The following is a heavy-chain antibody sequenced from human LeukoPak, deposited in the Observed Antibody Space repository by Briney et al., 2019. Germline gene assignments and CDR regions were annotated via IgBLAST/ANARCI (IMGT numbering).Heavy chain of an antibody. D-gene: IGHD5-18*01. Sequence: GGSLRLSCAASGFTFSSYWMSWVRQAPGKGLEGVANIKQDGSENNYVDSVKGRFTNYRPNPKSSLYLQMNTLRAEDMPGYYCARDSGPPLGYSYGYGLEGGAYYYGVDVWGQGTTVTVST. J-gene: IGHJ6*01. CDR2: IKQDGSEN. CDR3: ARDSGPPLGYSYGYGLEGGAYYYGVDV. V-gene: IGHV3-7*04. CDR1: GFTFSSYW.